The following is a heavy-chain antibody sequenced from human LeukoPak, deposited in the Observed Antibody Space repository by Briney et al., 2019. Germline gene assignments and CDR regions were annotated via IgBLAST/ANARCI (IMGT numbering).Heavy chain of an antibody. J-gene: IGHJ4*02. CDR2: IYYSGST. CDR1: GGSISSSSYY. CDR3: ARLIYSSGWYELGYYFNY. D-gene: IGHD6-19*01. V-gene: IGHV4-39*01. Sequence: SVTLSLTCTVSGGSISSSSYYWGWIRQPPGKGLEWIGSIYYSGSTYYNPSLKSRVTISVDTSKNQFSLKLSSVTAADTAVYYCARLIYSSGWYELGYYFNYWGQGTLVTVSS.